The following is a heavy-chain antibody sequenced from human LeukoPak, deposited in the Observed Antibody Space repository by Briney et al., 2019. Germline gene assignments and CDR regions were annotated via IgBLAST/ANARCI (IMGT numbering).Heavy chain of an antibody. CDR1: GCTFTGYY. CDR2: INPDSGGT. Sequence: ASVKVSCKASGCTFTGYYMHWVRQAPGQGLEWMGRINPDSGGTNYAQKFQGRVTMTRDTSISTAYMELSRLRSDDTAVYYCARYEYLEQEYSRSSGGYWGRGTLVTVSS. J-gene: IGHJ4*02. CDR3: ARYEYLEQEYSRSSGGY. D-gene: IGHD6-6*01. V-gene: IGHV1-2*06.